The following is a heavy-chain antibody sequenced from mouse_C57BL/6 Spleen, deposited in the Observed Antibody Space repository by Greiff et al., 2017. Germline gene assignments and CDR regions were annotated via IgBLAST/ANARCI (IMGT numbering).Heavy chain of an antibody. Sequence: QVQLQQPGAELVKPGASVKLSCKASGYTFTSYWMHWVKQRPGRGLEWIGRLCPNSGGTKYNEKFKSKATLTVDKPSSTAYMQLSSLTSEDSAVYYCARRTLLRYYFDYWGQGTTLTVSS. V-gene: IGHV1-72*01. CDR1: GYTFTSYW. J-gene: IGHJ2*01. CDR3: ARRTLLRYYFDY. D-gene: IGHD1-1*01. CDR2: LCPNSGGT.